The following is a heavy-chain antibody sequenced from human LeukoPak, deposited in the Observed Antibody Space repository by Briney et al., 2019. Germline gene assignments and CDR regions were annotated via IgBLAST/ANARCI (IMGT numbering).Heavy chain of an antibody. Sequence: SETLSLTCAVYGGSFSGYYWSWIRQPPGKGLEWIGEINHSGSTNYNPSLKSRVTISIDTSKNQFSLKLSSVTAAGTAVYYCAREEYCGGDCYSGFDYWGQGTLVTVSS. CDR3: AREEYCGGDCYSGFDY. CDR1: GGSFSGYY. V-gene: IGHV4-34*01. D-gene: IGHD2-21*02. J-gene: IGHJ4*02. CDR2: INHSGST.